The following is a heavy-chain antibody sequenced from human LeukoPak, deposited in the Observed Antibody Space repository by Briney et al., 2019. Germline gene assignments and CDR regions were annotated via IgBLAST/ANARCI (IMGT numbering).Heavy chain of an antibody. CDR1: GGTFSSYA. CDR3: ASSYCTNGVRYTHFDY. J-gene: IGHJ4*02. V-gene: IGHV1-69*05. D-gene: IGHD2-8*01. CDR2: IIPIFGTA. Sequence: SVKVSCKASGGTFSSYAISWVRQAPGQGLEWMGGIIPIFGTANYAQKFQGRVTITTDESTSTAYMELSSLRSEDTAVYYCASSYCTNGVRYTHFDYWGQGTLVTVSS.